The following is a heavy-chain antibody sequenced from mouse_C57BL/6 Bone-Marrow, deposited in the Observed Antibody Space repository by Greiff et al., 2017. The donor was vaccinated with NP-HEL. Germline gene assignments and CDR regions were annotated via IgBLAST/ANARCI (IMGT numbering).Heavy chain of an antibody. CDR1: GYTFTSYW. D-gene: IGHD2-4*01. CDR3: ARGDYDVDYAMGY. V-gene: IGHV1-55*01. Sequence: QVQLQQPGAELVKPGASVKMSCKASGYTFTSYWITWVKQRPGQGLEWIGDIYPGSGSTNYTEKFKSKATLTVDTSSSTAYMQRSSLTSEDSAVYYCARGDYDVDYAMGYWGQGTSVTVSS. J-gene: IGHJ4*01. CDR2: IYPGSGST.